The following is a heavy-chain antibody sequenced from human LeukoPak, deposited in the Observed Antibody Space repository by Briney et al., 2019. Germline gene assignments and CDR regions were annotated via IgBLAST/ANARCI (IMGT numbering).Heavy chain of an antibody. CDR3: AKGYGWEASYYYYYMDV. CDR1: GFTFSSYA. V-gene: IGHV3-23*01. CDR2: ISGSGGST. D-gene: IGHD1-26*01. Sequence: GGSLRLSCAASGFTFSSYAMSWVRQAPGKGLEWVSAISGSGGSTYYADSVKGRFTISRDNSKDTLYLQMNSLRAEDTAVYYCAKGYGWEASYYYYYMDVWGKGTTVTISS. J-gene: IGHJ6*03.